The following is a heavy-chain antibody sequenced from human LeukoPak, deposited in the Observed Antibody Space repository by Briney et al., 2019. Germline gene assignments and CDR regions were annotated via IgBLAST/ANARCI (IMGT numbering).Heavy chain of an antibody. Sequence: GASVKVSCKASGYTFTSYDINWVRQSTGQGLEWMGWMNPNSGNTGYAQKFQGRVTMTRNTSISTAYMELSSLRSEDTAVYYCARGAGLGIAVAAAPLVDYWGQGTLVTVSS. D-gene: IGHD6-19*01. V-gene: IGHV1-8*01. CDR2: MNPNSGNT. CDR1: GYTFTSYD. CDR3: ARGAGLGIAVAAAPLVDY. J-gene: IGHJ4*02.